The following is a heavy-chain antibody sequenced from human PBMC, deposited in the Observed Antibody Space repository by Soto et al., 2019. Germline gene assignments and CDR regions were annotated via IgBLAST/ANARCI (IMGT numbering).Heavy chain of an antibody. D-gene: IGHD1-26*01. CDR1: GYTFTGYY. Sequence: QVQLVQSGAEVKKPGASVKVSCKASGYTFTGYYMHWVRQAPGQGLEWMGWINPNSGGTNYAQKFQGWVTMTRDTSISTAYMELSRLRSDDTAVYYCARGATMTGAAYAFDIWGQGTMVTVSS. CDR2: INPNSGGT. V-gene: IGHV1-2*04. J-gene: IGHJ3*02. CDR3: ARGATMTGAAYAFDI.